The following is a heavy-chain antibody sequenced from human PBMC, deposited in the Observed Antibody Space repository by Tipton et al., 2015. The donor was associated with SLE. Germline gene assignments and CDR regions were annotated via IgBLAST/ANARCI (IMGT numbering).Heavy chain of an antibody. J-gene: IGHJ4*02. CDR1: GGSISSYY. Sequence: TLSLTCTVSGGSISSYYWSWIRQPPGKGLEWIGEINHSGSTNYNPSLKSRVTISVDTSKNQFSLKLSSVTAADTAVYYCARASSSIAARGFDYWGQGTLVTVSS. D-gene: IGHD6-6*01. V-gene: IGHV4-34*01. CDR3: ARASSSIAARGFDY. CDR2: INHSGST.